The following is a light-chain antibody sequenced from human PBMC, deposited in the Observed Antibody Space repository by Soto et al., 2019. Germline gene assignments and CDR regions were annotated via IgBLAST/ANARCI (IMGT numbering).Light chain of an antibody. CDR3: ETWDNSLSGFV. Sequence: QSVLTQPPSVSAAPGQKVTISCSGSSSNIGDNYVSWYQQLPGTAPRLLIYDNNKRPSGIPDRFSGSRSGTSASLDITGIHTGEEATYYCETWDNSLSGFVFGGGTKLTVL. CDR1: SSNIGDNY. CDR2: DNN. J-gene: IGLJ2*01. V-gene: IGLV1-51*01.